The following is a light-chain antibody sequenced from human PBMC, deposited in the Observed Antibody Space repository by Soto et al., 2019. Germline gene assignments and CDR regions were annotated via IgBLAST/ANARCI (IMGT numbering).Light chain of an antibody. V-gene: IGLV1-47*01. CDR3: AVWDDSLTGWV. CDR2: RND. CDR1: SSNIGSNY. Sequence: QSVLTQPPSASETPGQRVTISCSGSSSNIGSNYVFWYQQFPGTTPKLLIYRNDQRPSGVPDRFSGSKSGTSASLAISGLRSEDEADYYCAVWDDSLTGWVFGGGTQLTVL. J-gene: IGLJ3*02.